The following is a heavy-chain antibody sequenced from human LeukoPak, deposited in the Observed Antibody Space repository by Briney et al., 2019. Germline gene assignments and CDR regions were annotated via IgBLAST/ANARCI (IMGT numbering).Heavy chain of an antibody. D-gene: IGHD3-3*01. V-gene: IGHV1-69*13. CDR3: ASSPDITIFGVVDYYFDY. Sequence: ASVKDSCKASGGTFISYAISWVRQAPGQGLEWMGGIIPIFGTANYAQKFQGRVTHIADESTSIAYMELSTLGSEEKRRYYSASSPDITIFGVVDYYFDYWGQGTLVTVSS. J-gene: IGHJ4*02. CDR1: GGTFISYA. CDR2: IIPIFGTA.